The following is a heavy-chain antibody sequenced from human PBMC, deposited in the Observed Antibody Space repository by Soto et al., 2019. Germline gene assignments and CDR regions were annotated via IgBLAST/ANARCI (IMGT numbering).Heavy chain of an antibody. D-gene: IGHD6-19*01. CDR1: EFSLSSSD. Sequence: GSLRLSCTASEFSLSSSDMHWVRRAPGKGLEWLAVSSFDGTQQFYGDSVKGRFTVSRDNSNNTLYLEMNSLRTEDTAVDYCENRRKGSGWYLLKPWGEGSPVIVCS. V-gene: IGHV3-30*18. CDR3: ENRRKGSGWYLLKP. CDR2: SSFDGTQQ. J-gene: IGHJ5*02.